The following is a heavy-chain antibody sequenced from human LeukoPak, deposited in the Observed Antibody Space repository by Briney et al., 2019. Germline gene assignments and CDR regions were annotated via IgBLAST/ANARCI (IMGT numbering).Heavy chain of an antibody. CDR1: GFTFSSYW. J-gene: IGHJ3*02. CDR3: ARDENHYDSSGYYYDVFDI. Sequence: GGSLRLSCAASGFTFSSYWMNWVRQAPGKGLEWVANIKEDGSEKNHVDSVKGRFTISRDNAKNSLYLQMNSLRAEDTAVYYCARDENHYDSSGYYYDVFDIWGQGTMVTVSS. D-gene: IGHD3-22*01. CDR2: IKEDGSEK. V-gene: IGHV3-7*01.